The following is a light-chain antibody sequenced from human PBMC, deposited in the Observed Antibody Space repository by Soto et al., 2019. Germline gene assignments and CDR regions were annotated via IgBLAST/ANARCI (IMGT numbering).Light chain of an antibody. J-gene: IGKJ2*01. CDR2: AAS. Sequence: EVVMTQAPATLSVSPGETATLSCRASQSVGSNLAWYQQKPGQAPRLLIYAASTRATGIPARFSGSGSGTEFTLTISSLQSEDFAVSYCQHYNYWPYTFGQGTKVDIK. CDR1: QSVGSN. CDR3: QHYNYWPYT. V-gene: IGKV3-15*01.